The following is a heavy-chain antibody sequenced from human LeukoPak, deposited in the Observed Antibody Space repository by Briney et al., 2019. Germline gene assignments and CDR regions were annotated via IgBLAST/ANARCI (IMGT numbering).Heavy chain of an antibody. J-gene: IGHJ4*02. D-gene: IGHD6-19*01. CDR3: ARQAGYSSGWYPGGYYFDY. CDR2: IKEDGSEK. V-gene: IGHV3-7*01. Sequence: GGSLRLSCAASGFTFSSYWMSWVRQAPGEGLEWVANIKEDGSEKSYVDSVKGRFTISRDNAKNSLYLQMNSLRDEDTAVYYCARQAGYSSGWYPGGYYFDYWGQGTLVTVSS. CDR1: GFTFSSYW.